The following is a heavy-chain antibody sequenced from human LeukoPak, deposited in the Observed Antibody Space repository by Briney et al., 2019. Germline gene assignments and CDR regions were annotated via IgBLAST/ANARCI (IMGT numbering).Heavy chain of an antibody. CDR1: GYTFTGYY. CDR3: ARVDSSSWFDS. V-gene: IGHV1-2*02. D-gene: IGHD6-13*01. Sequence: ASVKVSCKASGYTFTGYYMHWVRQAPGQGLEWMGWINPNSGGTNYAQKFQGRVTMTRDTSISTGYMELSRLRSDDTAMYYCARVDSSSWFDSWGQGTLVTVSS. J-gene: IGHJ5*01. CDR2: INPNSGGT.